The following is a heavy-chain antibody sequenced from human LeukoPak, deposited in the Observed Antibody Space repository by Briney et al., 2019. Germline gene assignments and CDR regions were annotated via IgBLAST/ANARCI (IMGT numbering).Heavy chain of an antibody. V-gene: IGHV4-39*01. CDR2: IYYSGST. CDR1: GGSISSSSYY. D-gene: IGHD3-22*01. Sequence: PSETLSLTCTVSGGSISSSSYYWGWIRQPPGKGLEWIGSIYYSGSTYYNPSLKTRVTISVDTSKNQFSLELSSVTAADTAVYYCASFLSSGYYYLPNYWGQGTLVTVSS. CDR3: ASFLSSGYYYLPNY. J-gene: IGHJ4*02.